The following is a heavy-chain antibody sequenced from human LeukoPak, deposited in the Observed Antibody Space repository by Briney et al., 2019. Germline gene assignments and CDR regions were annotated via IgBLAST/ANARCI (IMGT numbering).Heavy chain of an antibody. CDR1: VGSFRGYY. D-gene: IGHD3-10*01. Sequence: PSETLSLTRAVYVGSFRGYYWRWIREPPGKGREWIGEINLRGSTKYNPSLKSRVTISIDTTKNQTPLTLSSPADAATRGYYCAGRATYSRLSMVRGVIVAANNHHFDYWGQGTLVTVSS. CDR3: AGRATYSRLSMVRGVIVAANNHHFDY. J-gene: IGHJ4*02. CDR2: INLRGST. V-gene: IGHV4-34*01.